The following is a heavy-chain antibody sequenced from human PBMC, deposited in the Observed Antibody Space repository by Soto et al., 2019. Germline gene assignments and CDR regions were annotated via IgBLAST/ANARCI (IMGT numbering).Heavy chain of an antibody. CDR3: AKDDCSGGSCYSFDP. D-gene: IGHD2-15*01. CDR2: ISGSGGST. Sequence: GGSLRLSCAASGFTFSSYAMSWVRQAPGKGLEWVSAISGSGGSTYYADSVKGRFTISRDNSKNTLYLQMNSLRAEDTAVYYCAKDDCSGGSCYSFDPWGQGTLVTVSS. CDR1: GFTFSSYA. V-gene: IGHV3-23*01. J-gene: IGHJ5*02.